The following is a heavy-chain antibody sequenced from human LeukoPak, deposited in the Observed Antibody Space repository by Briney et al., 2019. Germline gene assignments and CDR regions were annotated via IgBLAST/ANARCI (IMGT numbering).Heavy chain of an antibody. V-gene: IGHV4-34*01. D-gene: IGHD3-22*01. CDR3: ARGRIAKIVVLHSFQYGMDV. CDR2: INDYSGNT. Sequence: SETLSLTCDVFGGSFTDYFWTWIRQSPGKGLEWIGEINDYSGNTNYNPSLNSRVSISLEKSKNQFSLELRSVTAADTAVYYCARGRIAKIVVLHSFQYGMDVWGQGTTVTVSS. CDR1: GGSFTDYF. J-gene: IGHJ6*02.